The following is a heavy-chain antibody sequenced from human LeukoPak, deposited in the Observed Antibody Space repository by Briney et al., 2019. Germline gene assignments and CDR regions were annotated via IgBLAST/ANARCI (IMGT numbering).Heavy chain of an antibody. Sequence: KPGGSLRLXCAASGFTFSSYSMNWVRQAPGKGLEWVSSISSSSSYIYYADSVKGRFTISRDNAKNSLYLQMNSLRAEDTAVYYCARDYSSGWYGLGAFDIWGQGTMVTVSS. V-gene: IGHV3-21*01. J-gene: IGHJ3*02. CDR3: ARDYSSGWYGLGAFDI. D-gene: IGHD6-19*01. CDR1: GFTFSSYS. CDR2: ISSSSSYI.